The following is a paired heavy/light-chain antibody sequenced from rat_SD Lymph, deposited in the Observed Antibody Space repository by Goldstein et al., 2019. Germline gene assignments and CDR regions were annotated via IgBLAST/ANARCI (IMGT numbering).Heavy chain of an antibody. CDR2: IWTGGST. V-gene: IGHV2-30*01. D-gene: IGHD1-7*01. CDR1: GFSLTSYN. CDR3: ARDLGL. J-gene: IGHJ2*01. Sequence: QVQLKESGPGLVQPSQTLSLTCTVSGFSLTSYNVHWVRQPTGKGLEWMGVIWTGGSTDYNSALKSRLSISRDTSKSQVFLKMNSLQTEDIATYYCARDLGLWGQGVMVTVSS.
Light chain of an antibody. CDR1: QDIGNY. CDR3: LQSKESPDT. J-gene: IGKJ2-2*01. Sequence: DIQMTQAPSSLPASLGDRVTITCRASQDIGNYLRWFQQKPGKSPRLMIYGATNLAAGVPSRFSGSRSGSDYSLTISSLESEDMADYYCLQSKESPDTFGAGTKLELK. V-gene: IGKV14S13*01. CDR2: GAT.